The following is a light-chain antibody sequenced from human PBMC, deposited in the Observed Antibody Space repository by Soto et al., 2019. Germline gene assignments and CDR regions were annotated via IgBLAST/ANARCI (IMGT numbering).Light chain of an antibody. CDR2: EVT. CDR1: SSDVGSYSL. V-gene: IGLV2-23*02. CDR3: CSYAGSYTLI. Sequence: SVLTQPASVYGSPGQSITISCTGTSSDVGSYSLVSWYQQHPGTAPRLMIYEVTKRPSGVSNRFSGSKSDNTASLTISGLQAEDEADYYCCSYAGSYTLIFGGGTKVTVL. J-gene: IGLJ2*01.